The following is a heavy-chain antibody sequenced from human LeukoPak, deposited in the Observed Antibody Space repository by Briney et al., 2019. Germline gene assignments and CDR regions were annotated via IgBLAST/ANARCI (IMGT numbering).Heavy chain of an antibody. CDR1: GLTLRNYA. V-gene: IGHV3-23*01. J-gene: IGHJ6*03. CDR3: AKDTSAWWYHRAYMNV. CDR2: IIGSGDTT. D-gene: IGHD2-15*01. Sequence: GGSLRLSCAASGLTLRNYAMRWVRQAPGGGMEGVSAIIGSGDTTFHADSVKGRFTTSRDNSKNTLSLQMSGLRVEDSAVYFCAKDTSAWWYHRAYMNVWGAGTTVTVSS.